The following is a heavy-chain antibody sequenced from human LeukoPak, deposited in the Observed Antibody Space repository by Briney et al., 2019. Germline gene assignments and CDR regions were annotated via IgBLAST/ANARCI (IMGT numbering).Heavy chain of an antibody. CDR2: ISYDGSNK. J-gene: IGHJ4*02. CDR1: GFTFSNYV. Sequence: GGSLRLSCAASGFTFSNYVMHWVRQAPGKGLEWVAVISYDGSNKYYADSVKGRFTISRDNSKNTLYLQMNSLRAEDTAVYYCAKRGYYYDSSGYYSRTYFDYWGQGTLVIVSS. D-gene: IGHD3-22*01. V-gene: IGHV3-30*18. CDR3: AKRGYYYDSSGYYSRTYFDY.